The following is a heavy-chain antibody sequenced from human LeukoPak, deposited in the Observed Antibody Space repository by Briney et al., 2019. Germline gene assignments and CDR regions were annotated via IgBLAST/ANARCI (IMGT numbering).Heavy chain of an antibody. CDR2: ISGDGGTK. CDR1: GFTFDDYA. V-gene: IGHV3-43*02. J-gene: IGHJ4*02. Sequence: WVSLSFYCAASGFTFDDYAMDWVRQAPGKGLEWVSLISGDGGTKYSPDSVKGRFTISRDNSKNSLYLQMNSLRTEDTALYYCARSLLYYFDYWGQGTLVTVSS. CDR3: ARSLLYYFDY.